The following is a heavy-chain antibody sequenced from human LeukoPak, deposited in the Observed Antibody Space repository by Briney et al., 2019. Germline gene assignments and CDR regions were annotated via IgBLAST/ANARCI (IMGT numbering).Heavy chain of an antibody. V-gene: IGHV4-59*01. D-gene: IGHD1-26*01. Sequence: SETLCLTCMVSGGSTSSYYWSWVRQPPGKGLEGSGHIYYSGSTNYNPYLKRRVTISVDTSKNQVSLKLSYVTAADTAVYYCARAVNSGSYTNFQHWGQGTLVTVSS. CDR2: IYYSGST. J-gene: IGHJ1*01. CDR3: ARAVNSGSYTNFQH. CDR1: GGSTSSYY.